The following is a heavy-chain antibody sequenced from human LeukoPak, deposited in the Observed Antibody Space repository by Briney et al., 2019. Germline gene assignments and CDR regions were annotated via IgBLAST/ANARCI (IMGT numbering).Heavy chain of an antibody. J-gene: IGHJ6*03. V-gene: IGHV1-69*06. D-gene: IGHD3-22*01. Sequence: GASVKVSCKASGGTFSSYAISWVRQAPGQGLEWMGGIIPIFGTANYAQKFQGRVTITADKSTSTAYMELSSLRSEDTAVYYCARGRYYDSSGYSRSYYYYYHMDVWGKGTTVTISS. CDR2: IIPIFGTA. CDR1: GGTFSSYA. CDR3: ARGRYYDSSGYSRSYYYYYHMDV.